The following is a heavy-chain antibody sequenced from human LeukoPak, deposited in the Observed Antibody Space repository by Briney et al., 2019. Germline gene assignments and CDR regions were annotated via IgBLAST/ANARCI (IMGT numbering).Heavy chain of an antibody. J-gene: IGHJ4*02. V-gene: IGHV3-23*01. CDR1: GFTFSSYA. CDR3: ARDSSAGSSGF. D-gene: IGHD6-25*01. CDR2: ISGSGDNT. Sequence: GGSLRLSCAASGFTFSSYAMSWVRQAPGKGLEWVSGISGSGDNTYYADSVKGRFTISRDNAKNSLYLQMNSLRVEDTAVYYCARDSSAGSSGFWGQGTLVTVSS.